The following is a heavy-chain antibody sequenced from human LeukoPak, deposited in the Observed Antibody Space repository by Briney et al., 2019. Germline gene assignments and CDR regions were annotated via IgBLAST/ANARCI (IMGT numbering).Heavy chain of an antibody. J-gene: IGHJ5*02. CDR3: ARSVAAAGRTGSFDP. D-gene: IGHD6-13*01. Sequence: PGASVKVSCKASGGTFSSYAISWVRQAPGQGLEWMGGIIPIFGAANYAQKFQGRVTITTDESTSTAYMELSSLRSEDTAVYYCARSVAAAGRTGSFDPWGQGTLVTVSS. CDR1: GGTFSSYA. CDR2: IIPIFGAA. V-gene: IGHV1-69*05.